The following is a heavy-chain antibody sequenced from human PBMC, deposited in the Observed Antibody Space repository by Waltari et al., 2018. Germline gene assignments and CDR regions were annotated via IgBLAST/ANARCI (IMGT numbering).Heavy chain of an antibody. Sequence: QVQLQASGPGLVKPSEPLSLTCSVSGDSTNNYYWNWIRQPPGKELEWIGYVAYHGKTNYTPPLKSRVTISVDTSKTQFSLKVTSVTAADTAVYYCGRSYDVWSGYPVEYWGPGSLVTVSS. CDR1: GDSTNNYY. V-gene: IGHV4-59*01. CDR3: GRSYDVWSGYPVEY. CDR2: VAYHGKT. J-gene: IGHJ4*02. D-gene: IGHD3-3*01.